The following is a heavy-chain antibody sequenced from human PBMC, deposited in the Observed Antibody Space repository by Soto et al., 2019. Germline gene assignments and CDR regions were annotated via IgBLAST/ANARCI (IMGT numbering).Heavy chain of an antibody. V-gene: IGHV4-39*01. CDR2: IYYGGST. CDR1: GGSISSSSYY. Sequence: PSETLSLTCTVSGGSISSSSYYWGWIRQPPGKGLEWIGSIYYGGSTYHNPSLKSRVSISVDTSKRQFSLKLSSVTAADTAVYYCARHFGQWIGRTHPYYFDYWGQGTLVTVSS. J-gene: IGHJ4*02. CDR3: ARHFGQWIGRTHPYYFDY. D-gene: IGHD3-10*01.